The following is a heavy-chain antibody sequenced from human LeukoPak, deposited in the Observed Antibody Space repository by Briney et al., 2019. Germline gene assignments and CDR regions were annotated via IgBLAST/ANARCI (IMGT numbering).Heavy chain of an antibody. CDR1: GFTFDDYA. V-gene: IGHV3-9*01. J-gene: IGHJ4*02. Sequence: PGGFLRLSCAASGFTFDDYAMHWVRQAPGKGLEWVSGISWNSGSIGYADSVKGRFTISRDNAKNSLYLQMNSLRAEDTALYYCAKDLGSSWTGGFDYWGQGTLVTVSS. CDR3: AKDLGSSWTGGFDY. D-gene: IGHD6-13*01. CDR2: ISWNSGSI.